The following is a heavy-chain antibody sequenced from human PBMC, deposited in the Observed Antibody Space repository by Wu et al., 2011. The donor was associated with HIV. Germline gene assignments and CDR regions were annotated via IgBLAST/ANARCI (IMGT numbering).Heavy chain of an antibody. D-gene: IGHD5-18*01. CDR2: IIPIFGTP. J-gene: IGHJ6*03. V-gene: IGHV1-69*06. CDR1: GDTFSNYA. Sequence: QVQLVQSGAEVKKPGSSVKVSCKASGDTFSNYAISWVRQAPGQGLEWMGRIIPIFGTPNYAQKFQGRVTITADKSTSTAYMELSSLRSEDTAVYYCARGLWHLSYYYYMDVWGKGTRSPVSS. CDR3: ARGLWHLSYYYYMDV.